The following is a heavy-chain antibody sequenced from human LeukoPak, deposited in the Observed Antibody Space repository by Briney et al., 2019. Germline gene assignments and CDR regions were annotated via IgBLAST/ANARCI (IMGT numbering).Heavy chain of an antibody. CDR2: INHSGST. Sequence: KSSETLSLTCAVYGVSFSGYYWSWIRQPPGKGLEWIGEINHSGSTNYNPSLKSRVTISVDTSKNQFSLKLSSVTAADTAVYYCARSRRVVAALYYYYYMDVWGKGTTVTVSS. V-gene: IGHV4-34*01. CDR3: ARSRRVVAALYYYYYMDV. J-gene: IGHJ6*03. CDR1: GVSFSGYY. D-gene: IGHD2-15*01.